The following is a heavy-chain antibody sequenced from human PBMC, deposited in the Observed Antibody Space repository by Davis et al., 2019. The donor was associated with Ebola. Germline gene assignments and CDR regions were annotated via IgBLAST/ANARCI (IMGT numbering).Heavy chain of an antibody. D-gene: IGHD6-19*01. CDR2: IIPVFGIP. V-gene: IGHV1-69*13. CDR1: GGTFSSYA. CDR3: ARPDSSGWPYFHY. Sequence: SVKVSCKASGGTFSSYAISWVRQAPGQGLDWMGGIIPVFGIPKYAQKFQGRVTITADESTSTAYMELSSLRSEDTAVYYCARPDSSGWPYFHYWGQGTLVTVSS. J-gene: IGHJ4*02.